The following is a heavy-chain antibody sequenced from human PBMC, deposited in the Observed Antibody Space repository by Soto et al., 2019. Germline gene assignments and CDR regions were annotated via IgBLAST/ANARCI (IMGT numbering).Heavy chain of an antibody. CDR3: ARGLDMPYYYYGVDL. CDR2: ISSSGTTI. J-gene: IGHJ6*02. CDR1: GFTFSDYY. V-gene: IGHV3-11*01. D-gene: IGHD2-2*01. Sequence: GGSLRLSCAASGFTFSDYYMTWIRQAPGKGLEWVSYISSSGTTIYYAGSVKGRFTISRDNAKKSLYLQMNSLRAEDTAVYYCARGLDMPYYYYGVDLWGLGATVTVS.